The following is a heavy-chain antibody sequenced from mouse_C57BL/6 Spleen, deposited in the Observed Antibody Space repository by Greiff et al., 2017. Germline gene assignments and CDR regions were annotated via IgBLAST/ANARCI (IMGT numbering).Heavy chain of an antibody. CDR2: ISYDGSN. V-gene: IGHV3-6*01. CDR1: GYSITSGYY. CDR3: AREGGKAWFAY. J-gene: IGHJ3*01. Sequence: EVQRVESGPGLVKPSQSLSLTCSVTGYSITSGYYWNWIRQFPGNKLEWMGYISYDGSNNYNPSLKNRISITRDTSKNQFFLKLNSVTTEDTATYYCAREGGKAWFAYWGQGTLVTVSA.